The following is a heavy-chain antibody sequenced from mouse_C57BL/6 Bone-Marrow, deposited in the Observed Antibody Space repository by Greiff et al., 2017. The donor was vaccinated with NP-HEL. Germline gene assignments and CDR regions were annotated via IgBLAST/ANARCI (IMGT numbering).Heavy chain of an antibody. CDR3: AREGSGYDYFDY. CDR2: IDPSDSYT. V-gene: IGHV1-50*01. CDR1: GYTFTSYW. J-gene: IGHJ2*01. D-gene: IGHD3-2*02. Sequence: QVQLQQPGAELVKPGASVKLSCKASGYTFTSYWMQWVKQRPGQGLEWIGEIDPSDSYTNYNQKFKGKATLTVDTSSSTAYMQLSSLTSEDSAVYYCAREGSGYDYFDYWGQGITLTVSS.